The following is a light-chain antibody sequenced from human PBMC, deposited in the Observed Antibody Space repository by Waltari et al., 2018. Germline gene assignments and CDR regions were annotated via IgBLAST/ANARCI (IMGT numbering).Light chain of an antibody. J-gene: IGLJ2*01. CDR3: QTGDTNTGV. Sequence: SYDLIQPPSVSVSPGQTATITCSGDDLGNKYVYWYQQKSGQSPILVIYQDSNRPSGIPERFSGSNSENTATLTIRGTQALDEGDFYCQTGDTNTGVFGGGTKLTVL. CDR2: QDS. CDR1: DLGNKY. V-gene: IGLV3-1*01.